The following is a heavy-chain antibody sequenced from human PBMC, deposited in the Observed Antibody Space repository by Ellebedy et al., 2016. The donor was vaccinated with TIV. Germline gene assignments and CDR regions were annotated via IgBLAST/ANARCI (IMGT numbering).Heavy chain of an antibody. CDR2: IYYSGST. D-gene: IGHD3-16*01. Sequence: MPSETLSLTCTVSGGSISSYYWSWIRQPPGKGLEWIGYIYYSGSTYYNPSLKSRVTISVDRSKNQFSLKLNSVTAADTAVYYCARGGKWQFDYWGQGTLVTVSS. CDR1: GGSISSYY. V-gene: IGHV4-59*12. CDR3: ARGGKWQFDY. J-gene: IGHJ4*02.